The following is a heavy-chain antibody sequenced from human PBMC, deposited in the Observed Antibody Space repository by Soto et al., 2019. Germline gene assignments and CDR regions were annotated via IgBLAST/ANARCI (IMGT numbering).Heavy chain of an antibody. J-gene: IGHJ4*02. V-gene: IGHV4-4*02. CDR3: ARDQNGSGNYYTRYFDY. CDR2: IYHSGST. CDR1: GGSISSSNW. Sequence: SETLSLTCAVSGGSISSSNWWSWVRQPPGKGLEWIGEIYHSGSTNYNPSLKSRVTISVDKSKNQFSLKLSSVTAADTAVYYCARDQNGSGNYYTRYFDYWGQGTLVTVPQ. D-gene: IGHD3-10*01.